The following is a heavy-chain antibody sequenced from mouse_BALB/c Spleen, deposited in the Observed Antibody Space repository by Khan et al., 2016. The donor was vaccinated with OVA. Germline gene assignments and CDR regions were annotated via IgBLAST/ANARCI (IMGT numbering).Heavy chain of an antibody. D-gene: IGHD2-10*02. V-gene: IGHV1-39*01. CDR3: TRGYGNYVRYYFDY. Sequence: VQLKQSGPELEKPGASVKISCKASGYSFTGYNMNWVKQSNGKSLEWIGNIDPYYGGATYNQKFKGKATLTVDKSSSTAYMQLKSLTSEDSAVYYCTRGYGNYVRYYFDYWGQCTTLTVSS. CDR1: GYSFTGYN. CDR2: IDPYYGGA. J-gene: IGHJ2*01.